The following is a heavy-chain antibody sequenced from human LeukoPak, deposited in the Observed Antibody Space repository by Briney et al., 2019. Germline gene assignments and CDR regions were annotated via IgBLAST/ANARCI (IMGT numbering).Heavy chain of an antibody. V-gene: IGHV1-24*01. D-gene: IGHD3-10*01. Sequence: ASVKVSCKVSGYTLTGLSMHWVRQAPGKGLEWMGGFDPEDGETIYAQKFQGRVTMTEDTSTDTAYMELSSLRSEDTAVYYCATPRYYYAETEFDYWGQGTLVTVSS. CDR1: GYTLTGLS. CDR3: ATPRYYYAETEFDY. CDR2: FDPEDGET. J-gene: IGHJ4*02.